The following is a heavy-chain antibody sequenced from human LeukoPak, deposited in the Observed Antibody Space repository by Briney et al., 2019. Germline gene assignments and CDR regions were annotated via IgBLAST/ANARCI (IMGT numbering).Heavy chain of an antibody. V-gene: IGHV4-59*01. CDR2: IYYSGST. D-gene: IGHD5-12*01. J-gene: IGHJ6*03. Sequence: SETLSLTCSVSGGSIDTYFWNWIRQSSGKGLEWIGYIYYSGSTNYNPSLNSRVTISVDTSKNQFSLKLRSVTAADTAVYYCARGSATIRTYMDVWGKGTTVTVSS. CDR1: GGSIDTYF. CDR3: ARGSATIRTYMDV.